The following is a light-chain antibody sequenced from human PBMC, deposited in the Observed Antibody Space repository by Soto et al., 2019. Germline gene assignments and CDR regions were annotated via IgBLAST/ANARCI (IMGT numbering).Light chain of an antibody. CDR2: GAS. V-gene: IGKV3-15*01. CDR1: QSVSSN. Sequence: EIVMTQSPATLSVSPGERATLSCRASQSVSSNLAWYQQKPGQAPRLLIYGASTRATGIPATFSGSGSGTEFTLTISSVQSEDFAVYYCQQYYNWPPGTFGQGTKLEIK. J-gene: IGKJ2*02. CDR3: QQYYNWPPGT.